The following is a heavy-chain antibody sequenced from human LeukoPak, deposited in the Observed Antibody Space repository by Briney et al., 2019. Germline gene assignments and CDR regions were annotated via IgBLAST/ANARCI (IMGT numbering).Heavy chain of an antibody. CDR1: GFSLSTSGMR. V-gene: IGHV2-70*04. Sequence: SGPTLVNPTQTFTLTCSFSGFSLSTSGMRVSWIRQPIGKALEWLARIDWDDAKFYSTSLKTRLTISKDTSKNQVVLTMTNMDPVDTATYYCARMGASSSGYSHYYYYMDVWGEGTTVTVSS. CDR3: ARMGASSSGYSHYYYYMDV. CDR2: IDWDDAK. D-gene: IGHD3-22*01. J-gene: IGHJ6*03.